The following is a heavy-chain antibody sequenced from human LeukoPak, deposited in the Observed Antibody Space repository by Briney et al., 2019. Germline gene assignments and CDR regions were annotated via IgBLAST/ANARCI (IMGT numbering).Heavy chain of an antibody. CDR2: IYYSGST. J-gene: IGHJ4*02. CDR3: ATRKLGNDY. D-gene: IGHD7-27*01. V-gene: IGHV4-59*01. CDR1: GGSISSYY. Sequence: SETLSLTCTVSGGSISSYYWSWIPQPPGKGLEWIGYIYYSGSTNYNPSLKSRVTISVDTSKNQFSLKLYSVTAADTAVYYCATRKLGNDYWGQGTLVTVSS.